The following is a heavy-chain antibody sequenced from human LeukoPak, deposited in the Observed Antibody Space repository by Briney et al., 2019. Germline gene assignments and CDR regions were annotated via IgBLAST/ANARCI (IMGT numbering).Heavy chain of an antibody. CDR2: INPNSGGT. J-gene: IGHJ4*02. CDR3: ARVRVPYSSGWSIFDY. CDR1: GYTFTGYY. Sequence: AASVKVSCKASGYTFTGYYMHWVRQAPGQGLEWMGWINPNSGGTNYAQKFQGRVTMTRDTSISTAYMELSRLRSDDTAVYYCARVRVPYSSGWSIFDYWGQGTLVTVSS. D-gene: IGHD6-19*01. V-gene: IGHV1-2*02.